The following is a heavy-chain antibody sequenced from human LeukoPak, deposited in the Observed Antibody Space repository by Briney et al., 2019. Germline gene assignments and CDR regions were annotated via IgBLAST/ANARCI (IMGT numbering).Heavy chain of an antibody. CDR2: ISSSSSYI. D-gene: IGHD2-15*01. V-gene: IGHV3-21*01. Sequence: PGGSLRLSCAASGFTFSSYSMNWVRQAPGKGLEWVSSISSSSSYIYYADSVKGRFTISRDNAKNSLYLQMNSLRAEDTAVYYCARDQFAVAATRPYYYYYGMDVWGQGTTVTVSS. CDR1: GFTFSSYS. J-gene: IGHJ6*02. CDR3: ARDQFAVAATRPYYYYYGMDV.